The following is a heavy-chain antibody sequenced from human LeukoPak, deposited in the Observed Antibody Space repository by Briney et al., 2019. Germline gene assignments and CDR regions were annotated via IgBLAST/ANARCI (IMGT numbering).Heavy chain of an antibody. J-gene: IGHJ4*02. V-gene: IGHV1-46*01. CDR1: GYTFSSYY. Sequence: GASVKVSCKASGYTFSSYYMHWVRQAPGQGLEWMGIINPSGGSTRYEQKFQGRVTMTRDTSTSTVYMELSSLRSEGTAVYYCARESDLVVAGTGFDFWGQGTLVTVSS. D-gene: IGHD6-19*01. CDR3: ARESDLVVAGTGFDF. CDR2: INPSGGST.